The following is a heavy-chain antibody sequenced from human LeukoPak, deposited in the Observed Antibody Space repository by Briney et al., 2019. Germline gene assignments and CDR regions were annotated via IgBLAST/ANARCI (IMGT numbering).Heavy chain of an antibody. V-gene: IGHV3-23*01. Sequence: GGSLRLSCAASGFTFSSYAMTWVRQAPGKGLEWVTSISVNGGTTYYADSVKGRFTISRDSSKNTLYLQMNSLRAEDTAVYYCVKGGGNVRRYFEYWGQGTLVTVSS. CDR3: VKGGGNVRRYFEY. J-gene: IGHJ4*02. CDR1: GFTFSSYA. CDR2: ISVNGGTT. D-gene: IGHD4-23*01.